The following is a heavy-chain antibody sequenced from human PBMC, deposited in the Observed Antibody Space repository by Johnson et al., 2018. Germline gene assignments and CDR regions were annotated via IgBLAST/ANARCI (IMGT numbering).Heavy chain of an antibody. CDR2: IGTAGDT. Sequence: EVQLVESGGGLVQPGGSLRLSCAASGFTFSNYGMHWVRLSTGKGLEWVSGIGTAGDTHYPGSVKGRFAVSREDAKNSLFLQMNSLTAVDTAVYYCVRESRLCEWLLGAPYYYYYMDVWGKVTTVTVSS. J-gene: IGHJ6*03. CDR3: VRESRLCEWLLGAPYYYYYMDV. V-gene: IGHV3-13*01. CDR1: GFTFSNYG. D-gene: IGHD3-3*01.